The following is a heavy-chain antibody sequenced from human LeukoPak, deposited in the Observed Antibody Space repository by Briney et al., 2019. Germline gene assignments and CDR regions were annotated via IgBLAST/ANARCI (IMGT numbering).Heavy chain of an antibody. J-gene: IGHJ4*02. D-gene: IGHD5-18*01. CDR2: TYNSVTT. CDR1: GGSISSYY. V-gene: IGHV4-59*01. CDR3: ARKTPMAEAYYFDY. Sequence: SETLSLTCTVSGGSISSYYWSWTRQPPGKGLEWIGYTYNSVTTNYNPSLKSRVTISLDTSKNQFSLKLTSVTAADTAVYYCARKTPMAEAYYFDYWGQGTLVTVSS.